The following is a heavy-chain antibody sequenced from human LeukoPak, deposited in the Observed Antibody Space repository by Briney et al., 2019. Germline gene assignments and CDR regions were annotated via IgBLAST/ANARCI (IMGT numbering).Heavy chain of an antibody. D-gene: IGHD4-17*01. V-gene: IGHV3-48*02. CDR3: ARGETSVTSYPHY. CDR2: ISSSSSTI. CDR1: GFTFPTYS. J-gene: IGHJ4*02. Sequence: GGSLRLSCAASGFTFPTYSMNWVRQAPGKGLEWVYYISSSSSTIYYADSVKGRFTIPRENAKNSLYLQMKSLRDEDTAVYYCARGETSVTSYPHYWGQGTLVTVSS.